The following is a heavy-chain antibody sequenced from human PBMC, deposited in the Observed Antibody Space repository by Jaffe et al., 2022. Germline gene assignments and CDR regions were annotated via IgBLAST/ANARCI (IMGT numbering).Heavy chain of an antibody. CDR3: AKERGGYCSGGSCYAPGY. J-gene: IGHJ4*02. D-gene: IGHD2-15*01. Sequence: QVQLVESGGGVVQPGRSLRLSCAASGFTFSSYGMHWVRQAPGKGLEWVAVISYDGSNKYYADSVKGRFTISRDNSKNTLYLQMNSLRAEDTAVYYCAKERGGYCSGGSCYAPGYWGQGTLVTVSS. V-gene: IGHV3-30*18. CDR1: GFTFSSYG. CDR2: ISYDGSNK.